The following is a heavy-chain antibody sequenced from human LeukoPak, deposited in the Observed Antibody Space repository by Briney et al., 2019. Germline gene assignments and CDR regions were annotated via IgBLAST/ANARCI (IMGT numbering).Heavy chain of an antibody. D-gene: IGHD4-17*01. CDR1: GGSISSSNW. CDR3: ARDEVDGELRSWPHFDY. Sequence: SGTLSLTCAVSGGSISSSNWWSWVRQPPGKGLEWIGEIYHSGSTNYNPSLKSRVTISVDKSKNQFSLKLSSVTAADTAVYYCARDEVDGELRSWPHFDYWGQGTLVTVSS. J-gene: IGHJ4*02. CDR2: IYHSGST. V-gene: IGHV4-4*02.